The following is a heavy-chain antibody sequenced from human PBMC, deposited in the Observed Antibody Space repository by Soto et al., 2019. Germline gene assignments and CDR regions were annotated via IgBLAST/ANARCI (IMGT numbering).Heavy chain of an antibody. D-gene: IGHD6-6*01. CDR2: ISYDGSNK. J-gene: IGHJ4*02. CDR1: GFTFSSYG. Sequence: VQLVESGGGVVQPGRSLRLSCAASGFTFSSYGMHWVRQAPGKGLEWVAVISYDGSNKYYADSVKGRFTISRDKSKYTLYLQMNSLRAEDTAVYYCAKDLLEYSSSSECYFDYWGQGTLVTVSS. V-gene: IGHV3-30*18. CDR3: AKDLLEYSSSSECYFDY.